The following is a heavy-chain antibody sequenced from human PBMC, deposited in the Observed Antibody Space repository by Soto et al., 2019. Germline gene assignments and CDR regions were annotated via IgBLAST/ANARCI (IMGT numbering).Heavy chain of an antibody. Sequence: ASVKVSCKASGYTLTNYGISWARQAPGQGLEWMGWISAYNGNTNYAQKLQGRVTMTTDTSTSTAYMELRSLRSDDTAVYYCARVSVGLWPYYYYGMDVWGQGTTVTVSS. D-gene: IGHD5-18*01. CDR1: GYTLTNYG. J-gene: IGHJ6*02. CDR3: ARVSVGLWPYYYYGMDV. V-gene: IGHV1-18*01. CDR2: ISAYNGNT.